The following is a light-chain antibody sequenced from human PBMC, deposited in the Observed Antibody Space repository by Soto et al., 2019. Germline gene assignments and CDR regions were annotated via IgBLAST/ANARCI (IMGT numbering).Light chain of an antibody. CDR2: GAS. J-gene: IGKJ4*01. V-gene: IGKV3-20*01. CDR1: QIISSH. Sequence: EIVMTQSPAPLSVSPGERSTLSCRASQIISSHLAWYQQKPGQAPRLLIYGASSRATGIPDRFSGSGSGADFTLTISRLEPEDFAVYYCQQYGSSPLTFGGGTKVDIK. CDR3: QQYGSSPLT.